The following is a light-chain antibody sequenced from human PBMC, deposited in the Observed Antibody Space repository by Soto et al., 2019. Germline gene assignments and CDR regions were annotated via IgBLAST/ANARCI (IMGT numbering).Light chain of an antibody. J-gene: IGKJ1*01. CDR3: QQYNSYSLT. CDR2: QAS. V-gene: IGKV1-5*03. CDR1: QSISSW. Sequence: DIQMTQSPSALSASVGDRVTITCRASQSISSWLAWYQQKPGKAPRLLIYQASSLETEVPSRFSGSGSGTEFTLTISSLQPGDFETYYCQQYNSYSLTLGQGTKVDIK.